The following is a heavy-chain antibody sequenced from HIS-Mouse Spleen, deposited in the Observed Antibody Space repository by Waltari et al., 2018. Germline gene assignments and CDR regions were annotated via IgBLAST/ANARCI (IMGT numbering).Heavy chain of an antibody. J-gene: IGHJ4*02. CDR2: VIPSFANA. Sequence: QVQLVQSGAEVKKPGSSVKVSCKASGGTFSSYAISWVRQAPGQGLEWMGGVIPSFANANDAQKFQGSVTITADESTSTAYMELSSLRSEDTAVYYCARTGAHYFDYWGQGTLVTVSS. V-gene: IGHV1-69*01. CDR1: GGTFSSYA. D-gene: IGHD7-27*01. CDR3: ARTGAHYFDY.